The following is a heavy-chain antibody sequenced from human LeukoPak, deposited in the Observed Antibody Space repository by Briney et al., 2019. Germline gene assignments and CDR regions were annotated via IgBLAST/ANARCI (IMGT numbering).Heavy chain of an antibody. D-gene: IGHD3-22*01. J-gene: IGHJ4*02. CDR1: GYTFTGYY. CDR2: INPNSGGT. V-gene: IGHV1-2*02. Sequence: GASVKVSCKASGYTFTGYYMHWVRQAPGQGLEWMGWINPNSGGTNYAQKFQGRVTMTSGTSISTAYMELSRLRSDDTALYYCTRGSYYDSSGYSGVRLFDYWGQGTPVTVPS. CDR3: TRGSYYDSSGYSGVRLFDY.